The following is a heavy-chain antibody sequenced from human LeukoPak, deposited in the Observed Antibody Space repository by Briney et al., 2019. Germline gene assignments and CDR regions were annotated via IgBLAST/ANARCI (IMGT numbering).Heavy chain of an antibody. CDR3: ARISTVTTSRAYYYYYYMDV. J-gene: IGHJ6*03. D-gene: IGHD4-17*01. CDR1: GGSISSYY. CDR2: IYTSGST. V-gene: IGHV4-4*07. Sequence: PSETLSLTCTVSGGSISSYYWSWIRQPAGKGLEWIGRIYTSGSTNYNPSLKSRVTMSVDTSKNQFSLKLSSVTAADTAVCYCARISTVTTSRAYYYYYYMDVWGKGTTVTVSS.